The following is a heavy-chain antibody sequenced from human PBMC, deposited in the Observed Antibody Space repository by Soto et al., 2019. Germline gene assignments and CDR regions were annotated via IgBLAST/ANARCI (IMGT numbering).Heavy chain of an antibody. CDR3: ARYDYNGYYFDY. D-gene: IGHD4-4*01. CDR2: INPSGGST. CDR1: GYTFSTYY. J-gene: IGHJ4*02. Sequence: ASVKVSCKASGYTFSTYYMHWVRQAPGQGYEWMGIINPSGGSTTYAQKFQGRVTMTRDTSTTAVYMELSSLKSEDTAVYYCARYDYNGYYFDYWGQGTLVTVSS. V-gene: IGHV1-46*01.